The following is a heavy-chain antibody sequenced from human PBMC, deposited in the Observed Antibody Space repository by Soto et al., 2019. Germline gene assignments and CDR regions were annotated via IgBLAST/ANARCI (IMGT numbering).Heavy chain of an antibody. CDR3: ARPPLEGDY. CDR1: GYTFTSSY. J-gene: IGHJ4*02. V-gene: IGHV1-46*03. Sequence: QVQLIQSGAEVKKPGASVKVSCKASGYTFTSSYIHWVRQAPGQGLEWMAIINPNGGSTNYAQKFQGKVTMTRDKSTSTVYMELSRLTSEDTAVYYCARPPLEGDYWGQGPLVTVSS. CDR2: INPNGGST. D-gene: IGHD3-3*01.